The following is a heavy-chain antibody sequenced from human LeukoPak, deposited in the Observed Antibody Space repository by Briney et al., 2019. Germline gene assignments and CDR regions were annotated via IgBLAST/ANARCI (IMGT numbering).Heavy chain of an antibody. J-gene: IGHJ4*02. D-gene: IGHD5-18*01. CDR3: ARGNTAMVVHFDY. V-gene: IGHV3-48*01. CDR1: GFTFSNYN. CDR2: ISSSSSTI. Sequence: GGSLRLSCAASGFTFSNYNMNWVRQAPGKGLEWLSYISSSSSTIYYADSVKGRFTISRDNAKNSLYLQMNSLRAEDTAVYYCARGNTAMVVHFDYWGQGTLVTVSS.